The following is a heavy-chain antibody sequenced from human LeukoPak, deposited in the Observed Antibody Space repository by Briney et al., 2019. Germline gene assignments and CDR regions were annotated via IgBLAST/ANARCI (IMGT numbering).Heavy chain of an antibody. J-gene: IGHJ4*02. Sequence: ASVKVSCKASGYTFTGYYMHWVRQAPGQGLEWMGWINPNSGGTNYAQRVQGRVTMTTDTSTSTAYMELRSRRSDDTAVYYCARDVDTSMAYYFDCWGQGTLVTVSS. CDR2: INPNSGGT. D-gene: IGHD5-18*01. V-gene: IGHV1-2*02. CDR3: ARDVDTSMAYYFDC. CDR1: GYTFTGYY.